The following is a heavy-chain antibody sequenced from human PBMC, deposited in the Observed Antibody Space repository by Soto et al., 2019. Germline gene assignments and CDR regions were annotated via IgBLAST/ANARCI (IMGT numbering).Heavy chain of an antibody. CDR2: LIPIFGTA. Sequence: QVQLVQSGAEVKKPGSSVKVSCKASGGTFSSYAISWVRQAPGQGLEWMGGLIPIFGTANYAQKFQGRVTITADKSTSTAYMELSSLRSEDTAVYYCARVGDTAMEDYYYDGMDVWGQGTTVTVSS. CDR3: ARVGDTAMEDYYYDGMDV. V-gene: IGHV1-69*06. J-gene: IGHJ6*02. D-gene: IGHD5-18*01. CDR1: GGTFSSYA.